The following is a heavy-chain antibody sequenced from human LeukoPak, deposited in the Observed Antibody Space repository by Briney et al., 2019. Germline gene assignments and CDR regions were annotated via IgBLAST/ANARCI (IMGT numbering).Heavy chain of an antibody. D-gene: IGHD6-6*01. V-gene: IGHV4-31*03. Sequence: SQTLSLTCTVSGGSISSGGYCWSSIRQHPGKGLEWIGYIYYSGSTYYNPSLKSRVTISVDTSKNQFSLKLSSVPAADTAVYYCARFSSSSYFDYWGQGTLVTVSS. CDR3: ARFSSSSYFDY. J-gene: IGHJ4*02. CDR2: IYYSGST. CDR1: GGSISSGGYC.